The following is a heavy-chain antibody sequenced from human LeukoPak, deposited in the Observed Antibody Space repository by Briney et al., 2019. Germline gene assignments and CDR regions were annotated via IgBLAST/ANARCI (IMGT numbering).Heavy chain of an antibody. CDR1: GGSISSYY. CDR3: AKDLGGGSGCYDL. D-gene: IGHD6-19*01. CDR2: IYYSGST. V-gene: IGHV4-59*01. Sequence: SETLSLTCTVSGGSISSYYWSWIRQPPGKGLEWIGYIYYSGSTNYNPSLKSRVSISVDTSKNQFSLKLSSVTAADTAVYYCAKDLGGGSGCYDLWGRGTLVTVSS. J-gene: IGHJ2*01.